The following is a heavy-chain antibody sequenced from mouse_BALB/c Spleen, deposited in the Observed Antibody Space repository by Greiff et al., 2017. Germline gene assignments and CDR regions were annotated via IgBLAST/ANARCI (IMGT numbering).Heavy chain of an antibody. Sequence: VQLKQSGAELVRSGASVKLSCTASGFNIKDYYMHWVKQRPEQGLEWIGWIDPENGDTEYAPKFQGKATMTADTSSNTAYLQLSSLTSEDTAVYYCNLYRSYAMDYWGQGTSVTVSS. J-gene: IGHJ4*01. D-gene: IGHD2-14*01. CDR3: NLYRSYAMDY. CDR2: IDPENGDT. CDR1: GFNIKDYY. V-gene: IGHV14-4*02.